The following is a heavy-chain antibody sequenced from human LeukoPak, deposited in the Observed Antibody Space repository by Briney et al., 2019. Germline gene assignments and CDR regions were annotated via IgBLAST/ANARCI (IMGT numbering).Heavy chain of an antibody. Sequence: ASVKVSCKASGYNFTGNYMHWVRQAPGQGLEWMGWINPNSGATSFAQKFQGRVTMTRDTSISTAYMELSSLRSDDTAVYYCATNGWFLDLWGRGTLVTVSS. CDR2: INPNSGAT. J-gene: IGHJ2*01. CDR1: GYNFTGNY. D-gene: IGHD4-17*01. CDR3: ATNGWFLDL. V-gene: IGHV1-2*02.